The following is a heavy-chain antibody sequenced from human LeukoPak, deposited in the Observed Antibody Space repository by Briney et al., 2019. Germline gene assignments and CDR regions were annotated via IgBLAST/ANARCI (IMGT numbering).Heavy chain of an antibody. D-gene: IGHD4-17*01. V-gene: IGHV5-51*01. CDR2: IYPGDSDT. J-gene: IGHJ5*02. Sequence: GESLKISCKGSGYSFTSYWIGWVRQMPGKGLEWMGIIYPGDSDTRYSPSFQGQVTISADKSISTAYLQWSSLKASDTAMYYCAVSLPGGVYGDYEAKRFDPWGQGTLVTVSS. CDR1: GYSFTSYW. CDR3: AVSLPGGVYGDYEAKRFDP.